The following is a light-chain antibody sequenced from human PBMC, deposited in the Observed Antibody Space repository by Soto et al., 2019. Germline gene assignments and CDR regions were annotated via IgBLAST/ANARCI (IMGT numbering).Light chain of an antibody. CDR1: SSNIGNNY. CDR2: ENN. CDR3: GTWDSSLSADHWV. J-gene: IGLJ3*02. V-gene: IGLV1-51*02. Sequence: QSVLTQPPSVSAAPGQKVTISCSGSSSNIGNNYVSWYQQLPGTAPKLLIYENNKRPSGIPDRFSGSKSGTSATLGITGLQTGDEADYYCGTWDSSLSADHWVFGGGTKLTVL.